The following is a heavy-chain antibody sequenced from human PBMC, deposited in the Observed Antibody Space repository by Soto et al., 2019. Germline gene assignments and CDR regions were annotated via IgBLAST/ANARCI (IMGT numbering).Heavy chain of an antibody. CDR3: AGARGSGYDLTPCDY. Sequence: QVQLVQSGAEVKKPGASVKVSCKASGYTFTRDGISWVRQAPGQGLEWMGWISAYNGNTNYAQKLQGSVTMTTDTSTSTAYMELRSLRSDDTAVYYCAGARGSGYDLTPCDYWGQGTLVTVSS. CDR1: GYTFTRDG. J-gene: IGHJ4*02. V-gene: IGHV1-18*01. D-gene: IGHD5-12*01. CDR2: ISAYNGNT.